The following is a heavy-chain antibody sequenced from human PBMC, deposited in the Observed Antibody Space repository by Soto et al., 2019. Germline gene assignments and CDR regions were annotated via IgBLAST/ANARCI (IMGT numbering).Heavy chain of an antibody. CDR2: IIPILGIA. V-gene: IGHV1-69*02. D-gene: IGHD6-19*01. CDR1: GGTFSSYT. Sequence: QVQLVQSGAEVKKPGSSVKVSCKASGGTFSSYTISWVRQAPGQGLEWMGRIIPILGIANYAQKFQGRVTITADKSTSTAYMELSSLRSEDTAVYYCATRGKNSSGWYFWGQGTLGTVSS. CDR3: ATRGKNSSGWYF. J-gene: IGHJ4*02.